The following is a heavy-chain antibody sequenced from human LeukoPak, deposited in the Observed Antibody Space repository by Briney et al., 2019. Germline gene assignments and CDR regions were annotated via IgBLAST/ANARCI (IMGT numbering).Heavy chain of an antibody. V-gene: IGHV3-23*01. D-gene: IGHD6-19*01. Sequence: GGSLRLSCAASGFAFSFYAMSWLRQPPGKGLEWVSTINANSGTTSYAASVRGRFTISRDNSKNTLYLQVNTLRADDTATYYCAKPISGGLAVTADWFHPWGQGTLVVASS. CDR1: GFAFSFYA. CDR3: AKPISGGLAVTADWFHP. CDR2: INANSGTT. J-gene: IGHJ5*01.